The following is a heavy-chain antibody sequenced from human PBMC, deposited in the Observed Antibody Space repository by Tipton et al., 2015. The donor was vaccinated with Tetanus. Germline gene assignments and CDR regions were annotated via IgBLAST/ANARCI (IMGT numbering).Heavy chain of an antibody. CDR3: AGGGRYDYGVQGWFDP. CDR2: IYYSGST. V-gene: IGHV4-39*07. J-gene: IGHJ5*02. CDR1: GGSISRSSYY. D-gene: IGHD4-17*01. Sequence: TLSLTCTVSGGSISRSSYYWGWIRQPPGKGLEWIGTIYYSGSTYYNPSLKSRVTISVDTSKNQFSLKLSSVTAADTAVYYCAGGGRYDYGVQGWFDPWGQGTLVTVSS.